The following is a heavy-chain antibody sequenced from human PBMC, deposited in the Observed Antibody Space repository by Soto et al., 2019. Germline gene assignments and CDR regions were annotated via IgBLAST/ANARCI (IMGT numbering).Heavy chain of an antibody. D-gene: IGHD3-10*01. Sequence: ASVKVSCKASGYTFTNFGISWVRQAPGQGLEWMGWISPYNGHTHYTQRFQGRATMTTDTSTTTAFMELRSLRSDDTAVYYCAREDFGDKIDYWGQGTLVTVSS. CDR2: ISPYNGHT. CDR1: GYTFTNFG. V-gene: IGHV1-18*01. CDR3: AREDFGDKIDY. J-gene: IGHJ4*02.